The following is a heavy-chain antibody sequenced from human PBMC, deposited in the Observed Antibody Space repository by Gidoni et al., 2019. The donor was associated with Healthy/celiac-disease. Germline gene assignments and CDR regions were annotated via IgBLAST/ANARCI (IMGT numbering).Heavy chain of an antibody. CDR1: GCSISSSSYY. J-gene: IGHJ2*01. Sequence: QLQLQESGPGLVKPSETLSLTCTVSGCSISSSSYYWGWIRQPPGKGLEWIGSIYYSGSTYYNPSLKSRVTISVDTSKNQFSLKLSSVTAADTAVYYCARHQVGCGGDGCFVRYFDLWGRGTLVTVSS. V-gene: IGHV4-39*01. CDR2: IYYSGST. D-gene: IGHD2-21*02. CDR3: ARHQVGCGGDGCFVRYFDL.